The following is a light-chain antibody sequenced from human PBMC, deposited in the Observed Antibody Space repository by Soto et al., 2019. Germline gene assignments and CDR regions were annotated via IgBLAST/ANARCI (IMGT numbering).Light chain of an antibody. Sequence: QSALTQPASVSGSPGQSITSSCTGTSSDVGAYNYVSWYQQHPGKAPKLMIYEVSNRPSGVSNRFSGSKSGITASLTISGLQAEDEADYYCSSYTSSSTQVFGTGTKVTVL. CDR2: EVS. CDR1: SSDVGAYNY. V-gene: IGLV2-14*01. J-gene: IGLJ1*01. CDR3: SSYTSSSTQV.